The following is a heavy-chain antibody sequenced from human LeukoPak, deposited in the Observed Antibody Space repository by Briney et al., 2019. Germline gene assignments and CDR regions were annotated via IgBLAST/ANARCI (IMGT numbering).Heavy chain of an antibody. D-gene: IGHD3-10*01. Sequence: GASVKVSCKASGGTFGSYAISWVRQAPGQGLEWMGRIIPILGIANYAQKFQGRVTITADKSTSTAYMELGSLRSEDTAVYYCARGGSGMPWFDPWGQGTLVTVSS. V-gene: IGHV1-69*04. CDR2: IIPILGIA. J-gene: IGHJ5*02. CDR1: GGTFGSYA. CDR3: ARGGSGMPWFDP.